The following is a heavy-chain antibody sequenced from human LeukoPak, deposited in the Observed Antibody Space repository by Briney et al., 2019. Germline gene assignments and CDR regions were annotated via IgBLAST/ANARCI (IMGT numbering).Heavy chain of an antibody. J-gene: IGHJ4*02. Sequence: PGRSLRLSCAASGFTFSVYGMHWVRQTPGKGLEWVAVIWHDGSNKYYADSLKGRFTISRDNSKNTLYLQMDSLRVEDTAVYYCARAVGPFDYWGRGTLVTVSS. CDR1: GFTFSVYG. CDR2: IWHDGSNK. V-gene: IGHV3-33*01. CDR3: ARAVGPFDY.